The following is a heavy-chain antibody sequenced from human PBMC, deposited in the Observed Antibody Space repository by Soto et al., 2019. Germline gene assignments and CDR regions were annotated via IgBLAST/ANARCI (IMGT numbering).Heavy chain of an antibody. CDR3: ARVRAHYSSSTRIDY. J-gene: IGHJ4*02. Sequence: ASVKVSCKASGYTFTSCYMHWVRQAPGQGLEWMGIINPSGGSTSYAQKFQGRVTMTRDTSTSTVYMELSSLRSEDTAVYYCARVRAHYSSSTRIDYWGQGTLVTVSS. V-gene: IGHV1-46*01. D-gene: IGHD6-6*01. CDR2: INPSGGST. CDR1: GYTFTSCY.